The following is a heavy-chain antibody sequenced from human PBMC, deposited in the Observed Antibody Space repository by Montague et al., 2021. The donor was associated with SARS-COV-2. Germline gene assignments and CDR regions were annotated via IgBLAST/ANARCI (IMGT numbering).Heavy chain of an antibody. D-gene: IGHD2-15*01. Sequence: SLRLSCAASGFTFSSYAMHWVRQAPGKGLEWVAVISYDGSNKYYADSVKGRFIISRDNSKNTLYLQMNSLRAEDTAVYYCARDGLVVVAANAFDIWGQGTMVTVSS. J-gene: IGHJ3*02. V-gene: IGHV3-30-3*01. CDR2: ISYDGSNK. CDR1: GFTFSSYA. CDR3: ARDGLVVVAANAFDI.